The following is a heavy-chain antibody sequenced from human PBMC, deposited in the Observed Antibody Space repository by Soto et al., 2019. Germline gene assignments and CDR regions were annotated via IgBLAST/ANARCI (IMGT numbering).Heavy chain of an antibody. V-gene: IGHV1-18*04. J-gene: IGHJ4*02. Sequence: QVQLVQSGAEVKKPGASVKVSCKASGYTFTSYGISWVRQAPGQGLEWMGWISAYNGNTNYAQKLQGRVTMTTDTSTSTAYMEVRSLRSDDTAVYYCARRYRYWYSSSVDDDYWGQGTLVTVSS. CDR2: ISAYNGNT. CDR1: GYTFTSYG. CDR3: ARRYRYWYSSSVDDDY. D-gene: IGHD6-6*01.